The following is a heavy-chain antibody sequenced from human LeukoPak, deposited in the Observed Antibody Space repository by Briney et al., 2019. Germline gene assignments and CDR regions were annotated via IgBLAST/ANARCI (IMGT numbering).Heavy chain of an antibody. D-gene: IGHD1-26*01. J-gene: IGHJ6*04. V-gene: IGHV3-30*02. CDR2: IRYEGSYK. Sequence: GGSLRLSCAASGFTFSSYGMHWVRQAPGKGLEWVAFIRYEGSYKYYADSVKGRFTISRDNSKNTLYLQMNSLRAEDTAVYYCAKRGGGSYPDVWGKGTTIIISS. CDR3: AKRGGGSYPDV. CDR1: GFTFSSYG.